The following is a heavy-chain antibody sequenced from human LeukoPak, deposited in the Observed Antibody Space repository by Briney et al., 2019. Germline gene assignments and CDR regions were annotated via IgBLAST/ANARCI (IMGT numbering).Heavy chain of an antibody. Sequence: GGSLRLSCAASGFTFSSYSMNWVRQAPGKGLEWVSSISSSSSYIYYADSVKGRFTISRDNAKNSLYLQMNSLRAEDTAVYYCARDWVTYCGGDCYSPHFDYWGQGTLVTVSS. CDR1: GFTFSSYS. V-gene: IGHV3-21*01. D-gene: IGHD2-21*02. CDR3: ARDWVTYCGGDCYSPHFDY. J-gene: IGHJ4*02. CDR2: ISSSSSYI.